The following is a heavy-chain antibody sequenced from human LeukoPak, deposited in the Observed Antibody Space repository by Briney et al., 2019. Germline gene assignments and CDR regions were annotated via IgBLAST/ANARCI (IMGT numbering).Heavy chain of an antibody. CDR2: IYPGDSDT. D-gene: IGHD5-18*01. CDR1: GXSFXSYW. V-gene: IGHV5-51*01. J-gene: IGHJ4*02. Sequence: LQISCQGSGXSFXSYWIGWVRQMPGKGLEWMGIIYPGDSDTRYSPSFQGQVTISADKSISTAYLQWSSLKASDTAMYYCARHDAAMDPFDQWGQGTLVTVSS. CDR3: ARHDAAMDPFDQ.